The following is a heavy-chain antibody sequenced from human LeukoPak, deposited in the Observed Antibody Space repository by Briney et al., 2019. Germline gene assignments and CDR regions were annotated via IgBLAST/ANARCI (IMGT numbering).Heavy chain of an antibody. D-gene: IGHD3-16*02. J-gene: IGHJ4*02. CDR2: IYHSGST. Sequence: PSETLSLTCAVSGGSISSSNWCCWVRQPPGKGLEWIGEIYHSGSTNYNPSLKSRVTISVDRSKNKFSLKLSSVTAADTAVYYCAREHVWGSYRASSFDYWGQGTLVTVSS. CDR1: GGSISSSNW. V-gene: IGHV4-4*02. CDR3: AREHVWGSYRASSFDY.